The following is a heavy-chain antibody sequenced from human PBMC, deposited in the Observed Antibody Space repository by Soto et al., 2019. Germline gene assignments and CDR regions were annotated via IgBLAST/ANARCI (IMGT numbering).Heavy chain of an antibody. CDR1: GFTFSNYW. J-gene: IGHJ2*01. CDR3: ARSDCGGNCYSRSWYFYI. CDR2: IRQAGGDK. D-gene: IGHD2-21*02. V-gene: IGHV3-7*03. Sequence: EVQLVESGGGLVQPGGSLRLSCVASGFTFSNYWMGWVRQAPGKGLEWVANIRQAGGDKRDLDSVKGRFTRSIDNAQNSLYLLENSRSAEDKAVYSAARSDCGGNCYSRSWYFYIWGRGTLVTVSS.